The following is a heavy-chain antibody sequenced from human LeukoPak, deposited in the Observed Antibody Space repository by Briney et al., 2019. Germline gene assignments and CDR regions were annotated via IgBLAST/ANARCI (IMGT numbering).Heavy chain of an antibody. CDR3: ARGSGYSSGWSKGRYYYGMDV. Sequence: GGSLRLSCAASGFTFSSYAMHWVRQAPGKGLEWVAVISYDGSNKYYADSVKGRFTISRDNSKNTLYLQMNSLRAEDTAVYYCARGSGYSSGWSKGRYYYGMDVWGQGTTVTASS. J-gene: IGHJ6*02. CDR2: ISYDGSNK. D-gene: IGHD6-19*01. V-gene: IGHV3-30-3*01. CDR1: GFTFSSYA.